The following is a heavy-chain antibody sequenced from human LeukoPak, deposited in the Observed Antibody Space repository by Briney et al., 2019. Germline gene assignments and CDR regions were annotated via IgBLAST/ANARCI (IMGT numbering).Heavy chain of an antibody. V-gene: IGHV3-9*01. Sequence: GGSLRLSCAASGFTFDDYAMHWVRQAPGKGLEWVSGISWNSGSIGYADSVKGRFTISRDNAKNSLYPQMNSLRAEDTALYYCAKARQAGPYDYWGQGTLVTVSS. D-gene: IGHD6-19*01. J-gene: IGHJ4*02. CDR3: AKARQAGPYDY. CDR1: GFTFDDYA. CDR2: ISWNSGSI.